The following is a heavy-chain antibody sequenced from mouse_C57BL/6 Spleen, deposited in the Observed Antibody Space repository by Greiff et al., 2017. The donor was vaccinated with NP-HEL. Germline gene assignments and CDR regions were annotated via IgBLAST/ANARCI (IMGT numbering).Heavy chain of an antibody. V-gene: IGHV1-76*01. J-gene: IGHJ2*01. CDR3: ARSDYYGSSPWYFDY. CDR1: GYTFTDYY. Sequence: QVQLQQSGAELVRPGASVKLSCKASGYTFTDYYINWVKQRPGQGLEWIARIYPGSGNTYYNEKFKGKATLTAEKSSSTAYMQLSSLTSEDSAVYFCARSDYYGSSPWYFDYWGQGTTLTVSS. D-gene: IGHD1-1*01. CDR2: IYPGSGNT.